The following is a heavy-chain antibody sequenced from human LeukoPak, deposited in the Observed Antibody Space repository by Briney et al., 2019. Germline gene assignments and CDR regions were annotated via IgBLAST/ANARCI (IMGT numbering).Heavy chain of an antibody. CDR3: ARERSNWGPADY. J-gene: IGHJ4*02. V-gene: IGHV4-39*07. CDR2: IYYSGST. D-gene: IGHD7-27*01. CDR1: GGSISSSSYY. Sequence: SETLSLTCTVSGGSISSSSYYWGWIRQPPGKGLEWIGSIYYSGSTNYNPSLKSRVTISVDTSKNQFSLKLSSVTAADTAVYYCARERSNWGPADYWGQGTLVTVSP.